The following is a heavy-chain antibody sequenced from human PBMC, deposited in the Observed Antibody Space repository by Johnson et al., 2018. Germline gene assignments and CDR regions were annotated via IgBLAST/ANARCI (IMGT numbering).Heavy chain of an antibody. J-gene: IGHJ3*02. CDR1: GFTFSSYG. CDR3: AKDQWLLSQHDAFDI. V-gene: IGHV3-30*18. Sequence: VQLVESGGGVVQPGRSLRLSCAASGFTFSSYGIHWVRQAPDKGLEWVAVISYDGSNKYYADSVKGRFTISRDNSKNTRFLQMNSLRAEDTAVYYCAKDQWLLSQHDAFDIWGQGTMVTVSS. D-gene: IGHD3-3*01. CDR2: ISYDGSNK.